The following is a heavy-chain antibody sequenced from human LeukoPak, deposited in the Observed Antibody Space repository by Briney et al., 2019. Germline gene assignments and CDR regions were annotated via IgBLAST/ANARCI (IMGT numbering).Heavy chain of an antibody. Sequence: GASVKVSCKASGYTFTSYGISWVRQAPGQGLEWMGWISAYNGNTNYAQKLQGRVTMTRDTSTSTVYMELSSLRSEDTAVYYCARGGEVPAARYYFDYWGQGTLVTVSS. J-gene: IGHJ4*02. CDR1: GYTFTSYG. V-gene: IGHV1-18*01. CDR2: ISAYNGNT. D-gene: IGHD2-2*01. CDR3: ARGGEVPAARYYFDY.